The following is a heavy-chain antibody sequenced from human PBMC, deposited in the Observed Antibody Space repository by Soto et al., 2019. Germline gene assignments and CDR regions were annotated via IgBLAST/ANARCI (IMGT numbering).Heavy chain of an antibody. CDR3: ERAIGTVGSY. CDR2: IKQDGSEM. Sequence: EVQLVESGGGLVQPGGSLRLSCAASGFTFSSYWMNWVRQAPGKGLEWVDNIKQDGSEMYYVDSVKGRFTISRDNAKSSLHLQMNSLRAEDTAVYYCERAIGTVGSYWGQGTLVTVSS. J-gene: IGHJ4*02. CDR1: GFTFSSYW. V-gene: IGHV3-7*01. D-gene: IGHD6-13*01.